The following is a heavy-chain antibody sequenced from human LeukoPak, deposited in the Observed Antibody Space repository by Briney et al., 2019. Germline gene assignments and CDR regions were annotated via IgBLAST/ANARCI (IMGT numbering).Heavy chain of an antibody. D-gene: IGHD6-19*01. J-gene: IGHJ4*02. CDR2: ISGSGGST. CDR1: GFTFSSYA. CDR3: AKPTGYSSGWYNY. V-gene: IGHV3-23*01. Sequence: GGTLRLSCAASGFTFSSYAMSWVRQAPGKGLEWVSAISGSGGSTYYADSVKGRFTISRDNSKNTLYLQMNSLRAEDTAVYYCAKPTGYSSGWYNYWGQGTLVTVSS.